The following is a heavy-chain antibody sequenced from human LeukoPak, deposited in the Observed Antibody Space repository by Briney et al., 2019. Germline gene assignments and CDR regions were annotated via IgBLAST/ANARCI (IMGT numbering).Heavy chain of an antibody. CDR2: IYYSGST. J-gene: IGHJ4*02. CDR3: ARDVGATPGYFDY. V-gene: IGHV4-59*01. Sequence: SETLSLTCTVSGGSISSYYWSWIRQPPGKGLEWIGYIYYSGSTNYNPSLKSRVTISVDTSKNQFSLKLSSVTAADTAVYYCARDVGATPGYFDYWGQGTLVTVSS. CDR1: GGSISSYY. D-gene: IGHD1-26*01.